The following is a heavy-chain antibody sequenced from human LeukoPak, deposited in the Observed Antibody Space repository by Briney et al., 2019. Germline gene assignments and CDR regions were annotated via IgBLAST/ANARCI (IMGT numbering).Heavy chain of an antibody. Sequence: TGGSLRLSCAASGFNFRNYGIHWVRQAPGKGLEWVSFILFDGSKTYYADSVKGRFTVSRDNSKNTLYLQMNSLRAGDTAVYYCAKDLLARDSSGYYHDAFDMWGQGTTVTVSS. J-gene: IGHJ3*02. V-gene: IGHV3-30*02. CDR1: GFNFRNYG. CDR3: AKDLLARDSSGYYHDAFDM. CDR2: ILFDGSKT. D-gene: IGHD3-22*01.